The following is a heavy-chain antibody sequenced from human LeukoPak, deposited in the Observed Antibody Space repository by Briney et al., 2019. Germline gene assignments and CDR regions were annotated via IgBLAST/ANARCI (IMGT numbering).Heavy chain of an antibody. CDR3: AKRGSYYDSSGYYVDY. D-gene: IGHD3-22*01. V-gene: IGHV3-30*02. CDR2: IRYDGSNK. J-gene: IGHJ4*02. Sequence: GGSLRLSCAASGFTFSSYGMHWVRQAPGKGLEWGAFIRYDGSNKYYADSVKGRFTISRDNSKNTLYLQMNSLRAEDTAVYYCAKRGSYYDSSGYYVDYWGQGTLVTVSS. CDR1: GFTFSSYG.